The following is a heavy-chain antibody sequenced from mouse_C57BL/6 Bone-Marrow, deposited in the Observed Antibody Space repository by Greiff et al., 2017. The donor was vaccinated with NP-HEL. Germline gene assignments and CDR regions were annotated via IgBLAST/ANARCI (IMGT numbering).Heavy chain of an antibody. Sequence: VQLQQSGAELVRPGTSVKVSCKASGYAFTNYLIEWVKQRPGQGLEWIGVINPGSGGTNYNEKFKGKATLTADKSSSTAYMQLSSLTSEDSAVYFCAVITTVVANVYWYFDVWGTGTTVTVSS. CDR3: AVITTVVANVYWYFDV. D-gene: IGHD1-1*01. CDR1: GYAFTNYL. J-gene: IGHJ1*03. CDR2: INPGSGGT. V-gene: IGHV1-54*01.